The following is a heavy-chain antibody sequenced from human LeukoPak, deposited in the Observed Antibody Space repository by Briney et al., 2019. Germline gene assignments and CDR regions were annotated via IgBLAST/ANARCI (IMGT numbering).Heavy chain of an antibody. J-gene: IGHJ4*02. V-gene: IGHV4-31*03. CDR2: INHSGST. Sequence: PSETLSLTCTVSGGSISSGGYYWSWIRQHPGKGLEWIGEINHSGSTNYNPSLKSRVTISVDTSKNQFSLKLSSVTAADTAVYYCARRGSGSYTHWGQGTLVTVSS. CDR3: ARRGSGSYTH. D-gene: IGHD1-26*01. CDR1: GGSISSGGYY.